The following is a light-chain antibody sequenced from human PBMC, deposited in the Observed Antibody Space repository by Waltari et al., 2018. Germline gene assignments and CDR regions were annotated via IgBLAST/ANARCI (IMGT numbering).Light chain of an antibody. CDR3: QQRSNWLLT. CDR1: QSVSSY. V-gene: IGKV3-11*01. CDR2: DAS. J-gene: IGKJ3*01. Sequence: EIVLTQSPATLSLSPGDRATFSCRASQSVSSYLAWYQQKPGQAPRLLIYDASNRATGIPARFSGSGSGTDFTLTISSLEPEDFAVYYCQQRSNWLLTFGPGTKVDIK.